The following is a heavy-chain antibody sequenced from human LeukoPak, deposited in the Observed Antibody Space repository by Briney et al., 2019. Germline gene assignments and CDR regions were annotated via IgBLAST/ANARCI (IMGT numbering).Heavy chain of an antibody. CDR2: ISRRSSYT. Sequence: RGSLRLSCAASGFTLSDYYMDWVREPPGKGLEWVSYISRRSSYTTYADSVKGRFTISRDHAKTTLYLQMDSLRAEDTAVYYCAIDLTVRDIFSDYWGQGTLVTVSS. D-gene: IGHD3-9*01. V-gene: IGHV3-11*06. J-gene: IGHJ4*02. CDR1: GFTLSDYY. CDR3: AIDLTVRDIFSDY.